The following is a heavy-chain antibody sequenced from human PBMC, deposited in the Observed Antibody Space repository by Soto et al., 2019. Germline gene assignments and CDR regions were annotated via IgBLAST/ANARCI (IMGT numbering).Heavy chain of an antibody. V-gene: IGHV4-31*03. J-gene: IGHJ6*02. D-gene: IGHD6-19*01. CDR1: GGSISSGGYY. CDR3: ARDFTDSSGPTLGMGV. Sequence: QVQLQESGPGLVKPSQTLSLTCTVSGGSISSGGYYWSWIRQHPGKGLEWIGYNYYSGSTYYNPSLKSRVTISVDTSKSQFSLKLSSVTAADTAVYYCARDFTDSSGPTLGMGVWGQGTTVTVSS. CDR2: NYYSGST.